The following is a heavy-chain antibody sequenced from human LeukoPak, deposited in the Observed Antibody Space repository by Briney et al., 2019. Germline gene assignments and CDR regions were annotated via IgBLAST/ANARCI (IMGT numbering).Heavy chain of an antibody. Sequence: GALSLSCAASGFTFSSCGMHWVRPAPGKGLGWVAVISYDGSNKYYADSVKGRFTISRDNSKTTLFLEINSLRAEDTAVYYCAKGLTSGWYLDAFNIWGQGTMVTVSS. CDR3: AKGLTSGWYLDAFNI. CDR2: ISYDGSNK. D-gene: IGHD6-19*01. J-gene: IGHJ3*02. V-gene: IGHV3-30*18. CDR1: GFTFSSCG.